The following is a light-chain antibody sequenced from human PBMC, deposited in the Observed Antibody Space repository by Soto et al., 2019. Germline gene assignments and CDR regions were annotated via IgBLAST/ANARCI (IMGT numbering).Light chain of an antibody. V-gene: IGKV3-15*01. CDR3: QQYNNWPPDFT. J-gene: IGKJ3*01. CDR2: GAS. Sequence: EIVMTQSPATLSVSPGERATLSGRPSQSVSSNLAWYHQNPGQAPRLLIYGASTRATGIPARFSGSGSGTEFTLTISSLQSEDFAVYYCQQYNNWPPDFTFGPGTKVDIK. CDR1: QSVSSN.